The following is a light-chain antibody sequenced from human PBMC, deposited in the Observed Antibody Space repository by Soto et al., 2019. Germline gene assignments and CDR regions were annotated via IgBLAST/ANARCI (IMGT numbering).Light chain of an antibody. J-gene: IGKJ2*01. CDR3: QQYYTYPQT. CDR1: QDISSY. V-gene: IGKV1-8*01. Sequence: AIRMTQSPSSFSASTGDRVTFTCRASQDISSYLAWYQQKPGKPPKLLIYGASTLQSGVPSRFSGSGSGTDFTLTISCLQSEDFATYYCQQYYTYPQTFGQGTKLEIK. CDR2: GAS.